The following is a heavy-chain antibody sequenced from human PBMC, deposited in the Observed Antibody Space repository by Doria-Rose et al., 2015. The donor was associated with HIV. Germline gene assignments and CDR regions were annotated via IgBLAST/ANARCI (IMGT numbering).Heavy chain of an antibody. D-gene: IGHD6-25*01. CDR2: IYYSGIT. CDR3: AKQAVNWFDP. J-gene: IGHJ5*02. V-gene: IGHV4-39*01. CDR1: GGSVASGTPY. Sequence: QVQLQESGPGLVKPSETLSLTCTVSGGSVASGTPYWDWIRQTPGKGLEWIGTIYYSGITYYNPSLRGRVTISLHTPKNQYSLKLISVTAADTGVYYCAKQAVNWFDPWGQGTLVTVSS.